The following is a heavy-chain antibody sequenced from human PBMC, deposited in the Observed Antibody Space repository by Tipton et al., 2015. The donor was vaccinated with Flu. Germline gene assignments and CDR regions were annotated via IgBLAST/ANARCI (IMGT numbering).Heavy chain of an antibody. Sequence: SLRLSCTVSGGSISGYYWTWIRQPPGKGLEWIGYIYYSGSTNYNPSLKSRVTISVDTSKNQFSLKLSSVTAADTAVYYCATEYRGGGNRYYFDYWGQGTLVTVSS. CDR2: IYYSGST. V-gene: IGHV4-59*01. J-gene: IGHJ4*02. CDR1: GGSISGYY. D-gene: IGHD4-23*01. CDR3: ATEYRGGGNRYYFDY.